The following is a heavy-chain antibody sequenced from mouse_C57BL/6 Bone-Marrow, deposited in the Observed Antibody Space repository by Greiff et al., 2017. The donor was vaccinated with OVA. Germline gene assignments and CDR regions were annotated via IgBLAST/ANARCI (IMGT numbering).Heavy chain of an antibody. CDR3: ARGYGSSYEWYFDV. CDR2: IYWDDDK. Sequence: QVTLKVCGPGILQSSQTLSLTCSFSGFSLSTSGMGVSWIRQPSGKGLEWLAHIYWDDDKRYNPSLKSRLTISKDTSRNQVFLKITSVDTADTATYYCARGYGSSYEWYFDVWGTGTTVTVSS. V-gene: IGHV8-12*01. J-gene: IGHJ1*03. D-gene: IGHD1-1*01. CDR1: GFSLSTSGMG.